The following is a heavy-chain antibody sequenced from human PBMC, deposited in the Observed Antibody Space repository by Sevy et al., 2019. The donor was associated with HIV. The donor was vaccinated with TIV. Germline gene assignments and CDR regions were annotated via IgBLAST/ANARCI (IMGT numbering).Heavy chain of an antibody. CDR3: ARGVIVLVPTAVSYFDS. CDR1: GGSISSSNW. Sequence: SETLSLTCAVSGGSISSSNWWSWVLQPPGKGLEWIGEIFHSGSTNYSPSLKSRATISIDKSKNQFSLKLPSLTAADTAVYYCARGVIVLVPTAVSYFDSWGQGTLVTVSS. V-gene: IGHV4-4*02. D-gene: IGHD2-2*01. J-gene: IGHJ4*02. CDR2: IFHSGST.